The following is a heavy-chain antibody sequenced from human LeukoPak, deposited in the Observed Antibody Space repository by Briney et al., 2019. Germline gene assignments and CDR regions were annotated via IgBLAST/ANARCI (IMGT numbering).Heavy chain of an antibody. CDR3: ARVRLLWFGEPRTVDY. CDR2: LYYSGST. D-gene: IGHD3-10*01. Sequence: SETLSLTCTVSGGSISSGDYYWSWIRQPPGTGLEWIGYLYYSGSTYYNPSLKSRVTISVDTSKNQFSLKLSSVTAADTDVYYCARVRLLWFGEPRTVDYWGQGTLVTVSS. J-gene: IGHJ4*02. V-gene: IGHV4-30-4*08. CDR1: GGSISSGDYY.